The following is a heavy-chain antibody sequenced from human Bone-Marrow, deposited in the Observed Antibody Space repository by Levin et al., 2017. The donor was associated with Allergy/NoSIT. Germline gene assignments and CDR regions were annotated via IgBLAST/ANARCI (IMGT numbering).Heavy chain of an antibody. V-gene: IGHV3-74*01. J-gene: IGHJ2*01. D-gene: IGHD3-16*01. CDR2: IKIDGSST. CDR3: TRDGGSVASHDWYFDL. Sequence: GGSLRLSCAASXXXXXTSKRWWVQQGRQKGLVWVSRIKIDGSSTNYADSVQGRFTISRDNAKNTVYLQMNSLRADDTAVYYCTRDGGSVASHDWYFDLWGRGTLVTVSS. CDR1: XXXXXTSK.